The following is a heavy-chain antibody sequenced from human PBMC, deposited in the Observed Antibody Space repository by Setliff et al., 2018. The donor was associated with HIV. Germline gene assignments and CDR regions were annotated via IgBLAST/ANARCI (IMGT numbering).Heavy chain of an antibody. CDR1: GGSFSSVSYY. J-gene: IGHJ4*02. V-gene: IGHV4-61*02. CDR3: ARSSYYGSGSYTNY. CDR2: IYFSGST. D-gene: IGHD3-10*01. Sequence: SETLSLTCTVSGGSFSSVSYYRNWIRQPAGKGLEWIGRIYFSGSTNYNPSLKSRVTISVDTSKKQFSLKLRSVTAADTAVYYCARSSYYGSGSYTNYWGQGTLVTVSS.